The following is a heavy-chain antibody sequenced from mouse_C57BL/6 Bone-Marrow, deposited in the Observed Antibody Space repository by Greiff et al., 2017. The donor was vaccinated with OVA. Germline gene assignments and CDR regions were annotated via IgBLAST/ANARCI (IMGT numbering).Heavy chain of an antibody. J-gene: IGHJ3*01. CDR2: IYPGDGDT. CDR3: ARVTLLAY. Sequence: QVQLQQSGAELVKPGASVKISCKASGYAFSSYWMTWVKQRPGKGLEWIGQIYPGDGDTNYNGKFKSKATLTADKSSSTAYMQLSSLTSEESAVYSCARVTLLAYWGQGTLVTVSA. CDR1: GYAFSSYW. V-gene: IGHV1-80*01. D-gene: IGHD2-1*01.